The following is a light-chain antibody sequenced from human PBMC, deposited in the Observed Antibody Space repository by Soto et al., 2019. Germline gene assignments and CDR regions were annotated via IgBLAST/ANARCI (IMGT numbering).Light chain of an antibody. J-gene: IGKJ1*01. CDR2: KAS. Sequence: DIQDTQSPSSLSASVGDRVTITCRASQSVSFWLAWYQQKPGKAPKLLIYKASTLESGVPSRFSGGGFGTEFTLTISSLQPDDYATYYCQQYQTFWTFGQGTKVDI. V-gene: IGKV1-5*03. CDR3: QQYQTFWT. CDR1: QSVSFW.